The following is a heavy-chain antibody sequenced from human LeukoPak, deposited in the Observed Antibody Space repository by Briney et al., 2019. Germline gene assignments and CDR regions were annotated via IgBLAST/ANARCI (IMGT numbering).Heavy chain of an antibody. V-gene: IGHV4-30-2*01. Sequence: SETLSLTRTVSGGSISSGGCYWSWIRQPPGKGLEWIGYIYHSGSTYYNPSLKSRVTISVDRSKNQFSLNLSSVTAADTAVYYCARWDFGGFFDYWGQGTLVTVS. CDR2: IYHSGST. D-gene: IGHD1-26*01. CDR1: GGSISSGGCY. J-gene: IGHJ4*02. CDR3: ARWDFGGFFDY.